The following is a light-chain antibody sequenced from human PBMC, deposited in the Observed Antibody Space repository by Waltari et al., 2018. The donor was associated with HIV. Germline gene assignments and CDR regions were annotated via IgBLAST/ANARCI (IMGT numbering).Light chain of an antibody. Sequence: QSVLTQPPSASGTPGPRVTISCSGRSSNIGSNYVYWYQQLPGTTPKLLIGRNNQRPSGVPDRFSGSKSGTSASLAISGLRSEDEADYYCAAWDDSLSGYVFGTGTKVTVL. V-gene: IGLV1-47*01. CDR2: RNN. CDR3: AAWDDSLSGYV. CDR1: SSNIGSNY. J-gene: IGLJ1*01.